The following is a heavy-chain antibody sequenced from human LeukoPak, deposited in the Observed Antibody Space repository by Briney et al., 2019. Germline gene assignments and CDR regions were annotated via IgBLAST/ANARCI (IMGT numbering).Heavy chain of an antibody. D-gene: IGHD5-12*01. CDR3: ARGGYSGYDLLDY. CDR1: GFTFSSYS. CDR2: ISSSSSYI. V-gene: IGHV3-21*01. Sequence: GGSLRLPCAASGFTFSSYSMNWVRQAPGKGLEWVSSISSSSSYIYYADSVKGRFTISRDNAKNSLYLQMNSLRAEDTAVYYCARGGYSGYDLLDYWGQGTLVTVSS. J-gene: IGHJ4*02.